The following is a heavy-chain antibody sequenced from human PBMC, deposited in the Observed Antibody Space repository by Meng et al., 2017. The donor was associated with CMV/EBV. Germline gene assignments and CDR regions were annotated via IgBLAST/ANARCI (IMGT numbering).Heavy chain of an antibody. CDR3: ARYLSIAAQFPREGMDV. D-gene: IGHD6-13*01. Sequence: GGSLRLSCAASGFTFSSYEMNWVRQAPGKGLEWVSYISSSGSTIYYADSVKGRFTISRDNAKNSLYLQMNSLRAEDTAVYYCARYLSIAAQFPREGMDVWGQGTTVTVSS. J-gene: IGHJ6*02. CDR1: GFTFSSYE. V-gene: IGHV3-48*03. CDR2: ISSSGSTI.